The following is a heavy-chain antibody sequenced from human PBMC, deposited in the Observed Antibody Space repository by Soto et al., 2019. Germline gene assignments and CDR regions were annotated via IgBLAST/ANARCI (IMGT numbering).Heavy chain of an antibody. D-gene: IGHD3-16*02. V-gene: IGHV3-66*01. CDR3: ARGGYYDYIWGSYRADYYYYYMDV. Sequence: GGSLRLSCAASGFTVSSNYMSWVRQAPGKGLEWVSVIYSGGSTYYADSVKGRFTISRDNSKNTLYLQMNSLRAEDTAVYYCARGGYYDYIWGSYRADYYYYYMDVWGKGTTVTVSS. J-gene: IGHJ6*03. CDR1: GFTVSSNY. CDR2: IYSGGST.